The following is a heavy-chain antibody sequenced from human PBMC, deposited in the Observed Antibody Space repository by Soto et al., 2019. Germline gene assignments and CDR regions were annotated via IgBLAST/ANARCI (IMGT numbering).Heavy chain of an antibody. CDR2: IYYSGYT. Sequence: SETLSLTCTVSGGSINSYYWSWLRQPPGKGLEWIGYIYYSGYTTYNASLEGRVTVSVDTSKNQLSLKLDSVTAADTAVYYCARMAGDSFFQNWGQGTLVTSPQ. CDR1: GGSINSYY. J-gene: IGHJ1*01. D-gene: IGHD6-19*01. V-gene: IGHV4-59*01. CDR3: ARMAGDSFFQN.